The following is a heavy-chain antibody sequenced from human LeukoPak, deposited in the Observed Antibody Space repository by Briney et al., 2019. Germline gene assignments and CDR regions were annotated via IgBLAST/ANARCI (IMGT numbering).Heavy chain of an antibody. CDR1: GYAFTSYG. V-gene: IGHV1-18*01. J-gene: IGHJ4*02. Sequence: ASVKVSCKASGYAFTSYGMSWVRQAPGQGLEWMGWISAYNGNTNYAQKLQGRVTMTTDTSTSTAYMELRSLRSDDTAVYYCARRPPYCGGDCYADYWGQGTLVTVSS. D-gene: IGHD2-21*02. CDR3: ARRPPYCGGDCYADY. CDR2: ISAYNGNT.